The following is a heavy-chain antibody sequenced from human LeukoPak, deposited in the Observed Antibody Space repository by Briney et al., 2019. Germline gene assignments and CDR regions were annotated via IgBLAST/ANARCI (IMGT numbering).Heavy chain of an antibody. J-gene: IGHJ4*02. V-gene: IGHV3-30*04. CDR1: GFTFSSYA. CDR2: ISYDGSNK. D-gene: IGHD6-13*01. Sequence: GGSLRLSCAASGFTFSSYAMHWVRQAPGKGLEWVAVISYDGSNKYYADSVKGRFTISRDNSKNTLYLQMNSLRAEDTAVYYCARDHWRIAAAGSPLDFWGQGTLVTVSS. CDR3: ARDHWRIAAAGSPLDF.